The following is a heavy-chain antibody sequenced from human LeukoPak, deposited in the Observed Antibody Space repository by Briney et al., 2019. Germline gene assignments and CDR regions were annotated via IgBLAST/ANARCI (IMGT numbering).Heavy chain of an antibody. V-gene: IGHV4-31*03. J-gene: IGHJ4*02. Sequence: PSETLSLTCTVSGGSISSSSYCWGWIRQHPGKGLEWIGYIYYSGSTYYNPSLKSRVTISVDTSKNQFSLKLSSVTAADTAVYYCAREKGPAADLDYWGQGTLVTVSS. CDR2: IYYSGST. D-gene: IGHD2-2*01. CDR1: GGSISSSSYC. CDR3: AREKGPAADLDY.